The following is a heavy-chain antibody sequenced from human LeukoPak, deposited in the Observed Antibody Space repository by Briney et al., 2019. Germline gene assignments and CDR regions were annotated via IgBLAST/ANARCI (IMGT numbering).Heavy chain of an antibody. Sequence: SVKVSFKASGGTLSSYGITWVRQAPGQGLEWMGGVIPILATSNYAEKFQGRVTITADESTSTAYMELSSLRSEDTAVYYCAKASGSTGYYYFDSWGQGTLVTVSS. J-gene: IGHJ4*02. CDR1: GGTLSSYG. V-gene: IGHV1-69*13. CDR2: VIPILATS. CDR3: AKASGSTGYYYFDS. D-gene: IGHD3-22*01.